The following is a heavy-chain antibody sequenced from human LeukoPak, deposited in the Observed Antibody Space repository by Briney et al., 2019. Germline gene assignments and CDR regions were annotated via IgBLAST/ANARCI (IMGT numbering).Heavy chain of an antibody. V-gene: IGHV1-69*06. CDR2: IIPIFGTA. CDR3: ARLGGYDEYYYSYMDV. D-gene: IGHD5-12*01. CDR1: GGTFSSYA. Sequence: ASVKVSCKASGGTFSSYAISWVRQAPGQGLEWMGGIIPIFGTANYAQKFQGRVTITADKSTSTAYMELSSLRSEDTAVYYCARLGGYDEYYYSYMDVWGKGTTVTVSS. J-gene: IGHJ6*03.